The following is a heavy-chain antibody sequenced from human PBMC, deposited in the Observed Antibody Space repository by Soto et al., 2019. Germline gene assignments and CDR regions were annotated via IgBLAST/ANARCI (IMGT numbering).Heavy chain of an antibody. CDR1: GYSISSGYY. D-gene: IGHD4-17*01. CDR2: IYHSGST. CDR3: ARGAGDYGGNPDY. V-gene: IGHV4-38-2*01. J-gene: IGHJ4*02. Sequence: SETLSLTCAVSGYSISSGYYWGWIRQPPGKGLEWIGSIYHSGSTYYNPSLKSRVTISVDTSRNQFSLKVNSVTAADTAVYYCARGAGDYGGNPDYWGQGTLVTVSS.